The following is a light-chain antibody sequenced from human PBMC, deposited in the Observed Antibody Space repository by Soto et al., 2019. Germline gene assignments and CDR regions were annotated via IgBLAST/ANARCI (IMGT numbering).Light chain of an antibody. Sequence: EIVLTQSPGTLSLSPGERATLSCRASQTVSSSYLAWYQQKPGQAPRLLIYGASTRATGIPGRFSGSASGTDFTFTISRLEPEDFAVYSCQQYGPSPMYTFGQGTNLEIK. V-gene: IGKV3-20*01. CDR2: GAS. J-gene: IGKJ2*01. CDR3: QQYGPSPMYT. CDR1: QTVSSSY.